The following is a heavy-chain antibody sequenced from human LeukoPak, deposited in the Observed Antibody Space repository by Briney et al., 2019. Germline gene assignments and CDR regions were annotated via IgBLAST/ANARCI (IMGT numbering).Heavy chain of an antibody. CDR3: ARGMATIDGYYYYMDV. Sequence: GGSLRLSCAASGFTFDDYGMSWVRQAPGKGLEWVSGINWNGGSTGYADSVKGRFTISRDNAKNSLYLQMNSLRAEDTAVYYCARGMATIDGYYYYMDVWGKGTTVTVSS. J-gene: IGHJ6*03. V-gene: IGHV3-20*04. CDR1: GFTFDDYG. D-gene: IGHD5-24*01. CDR2: INWNGGST.